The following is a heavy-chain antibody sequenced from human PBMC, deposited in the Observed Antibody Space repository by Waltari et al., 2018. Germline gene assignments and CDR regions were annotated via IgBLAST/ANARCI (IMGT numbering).Heavy chain of an antibody. CDR3: ARGRGSNSWSSYIYYYMDV. CDR1: GGTFTSHA. CDR2: IIPILGTA. D-gene: IGHD3-10*01. J-gene: IGHJ6*03. Sequence: QVQLIQSGAEVKKPGSSVKVSCKASGGTFTSHAISWVRRAPGQGLEWMGGIIPILGTAKYATKFQGRVTIIADESTSTAYMEVSSLRTDDTAVYYCARGRGSNSWSSYIYYYMDVWGEGTTVTVSS. V-gene: IGHV1-69*01.